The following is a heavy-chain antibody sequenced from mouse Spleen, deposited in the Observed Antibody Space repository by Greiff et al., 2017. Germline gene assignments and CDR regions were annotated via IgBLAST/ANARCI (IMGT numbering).Heavy chain of an antibody. CDR2: ISSGGSYT. D-gene: IGHD2-3*01. Sequence: EVQVVESGGDLVKPGGSLKLSCAASGFTFSSYGMSWVRQTPDKRLEWVATISSGGSYTYYPDSVKGRFTISRDNAKNTLYLQMSSLKSEDTAMYYCARHGMVTTFYWYFDVWGTGTTVTVSS. J-gene: IGHJ1*03. V-gene: IGHV5-6*01. CDR1: GFTFSSYG. CDR3: ARHGMVTTFYWYFDV.